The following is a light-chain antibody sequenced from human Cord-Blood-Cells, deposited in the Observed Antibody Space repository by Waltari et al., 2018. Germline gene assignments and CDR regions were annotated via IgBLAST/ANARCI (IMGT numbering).Light chain of an antibody. CDR3: CSYAGSSTFV. J-gene: IGLJ3*02. V-gene: IGLV2-23*03. Sequence: QSALTQPASVSGSPGQSITLSCTGPSSDVGSYNLVSWYQQHPGKAPKRMIYEGSKRPSGVSNRFSGSKSGNTASLTISGLQAEDEAEYYCCSYAGSSTFVFGGGTKLTVL. CDR2: EGS. CDR1: SSDVGSYNL.